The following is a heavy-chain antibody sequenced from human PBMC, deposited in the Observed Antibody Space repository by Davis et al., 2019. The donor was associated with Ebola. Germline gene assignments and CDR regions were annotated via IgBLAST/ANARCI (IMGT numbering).Heavy chain of an antibody. J-gene: IGHJ6*02. Sequence: LRLSCGVSGGSISSGGYSWSWIRQPPGKGLEWIGYIYHSGRTSYNPSLKSRVTISVDSSKNQFSLKLTSVTAADTAVYYCARGSPMDVWGQGTSVTVSS. V-gene: IGHV4-30-2*01. CDR2: IYHSGRT. CDR1: GGSISSGGYS. CDR3: ARGSPMDV.